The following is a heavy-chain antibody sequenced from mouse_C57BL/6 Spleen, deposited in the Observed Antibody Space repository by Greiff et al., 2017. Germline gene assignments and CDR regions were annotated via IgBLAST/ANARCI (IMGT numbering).Heavy chain of an antibody. CDR1: GFTFSSYA. CDR2: ISSGGDYI. Sequence: EVQRVESGEGLVKPGGSLKLSCAASGFTFSSYAMSWVRQTPEKRLEWVAYISSGGDYIYYADTVKGRFTISRDNARNTLYLQMSSLKSEDTAMYYCTRERNYYGSSAMDYWGQGTSVTVSS. CDR3: TRERNYYGSSAMDY. V-gene: IGHV5-9-1*02. J-gene: IGHJ4*01. D-gene: IGHD1-1*01.